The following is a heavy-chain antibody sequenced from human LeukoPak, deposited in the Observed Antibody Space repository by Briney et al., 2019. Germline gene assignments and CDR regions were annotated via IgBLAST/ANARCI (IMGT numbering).Heavy chain of an antibody. CDR3: ASDVHYYDSSGYGDSFDY. V-gene: IGHV3-48*03. CDR1: GFTFSSYE. Sequence: GALRLSCAASGFTFSSYEMNWVRQAPGKGLEWVSYISSSGSTIYYADSVKGRFTISRDNSKNTLYLQMNSLRAEDTAVYYCASDVHYYDSSGYGDSFDYWGQGTLVTVSS. CDR2: ISSSGSTI. J-gene: IGHJ4*02. D-gene: IGHD3-22*01.